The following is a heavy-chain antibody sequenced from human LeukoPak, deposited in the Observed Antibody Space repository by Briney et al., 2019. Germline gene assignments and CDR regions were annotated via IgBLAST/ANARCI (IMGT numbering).Heavy chain of an antibody. J-gene: IGHJ4*02. V-gene: IGHV4-34*01. CDR3: ARGQGTVTTH. CDR1: GGSFSGYF. Sequence: SETLSLTCAVYGGSFSGYFWSWIRQPPGKGLEWIGEINHSGSTNYNPSLKSRVTISLDTSKNQFSLKLSSVTAADTAVYYCARGQGTVTTHWGQGTLVTVSS. D-gene: IGHD4-17*01. CDR2: INHSGST.